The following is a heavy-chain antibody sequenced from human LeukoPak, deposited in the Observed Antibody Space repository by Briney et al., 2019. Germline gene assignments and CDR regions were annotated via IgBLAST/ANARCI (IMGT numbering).Heavy chain of an antibody. J-gene: IGHJ3*02. V-gene: IGHV3-66*01. Sequence: GGSLRLSCAASGFTVSSNYMSWVRQAPGKGLEWVSVIYSGGSTYYADSVKGRFTISRDNSKNTLYLQMNSLRAEDTAVYYCARSLATMVRGVIIRGAFDIWGQGTMVTVSS. CDR2: IYSGGST. CDR1: GFTVSSNY. CDR3: ARSLATMVRGVIIRGAFDI. D-gene: IGHD3-10*01.